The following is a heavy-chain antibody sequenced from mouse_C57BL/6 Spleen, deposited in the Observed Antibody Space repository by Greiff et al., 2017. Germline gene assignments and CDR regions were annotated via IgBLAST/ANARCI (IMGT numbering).Heavy chain of an antibody. CDR3: TTSELREYYFDY. CDR2: IDPENGDT. CDR1: GFNIKDDY. Sequence: EVQLQQSGAELVRPGASVKLSCTASGFNIKDDYMHWVKQRPEQGLEWIGWIDPENGDTEYASKFQGKATITADTSSNTAYLQLSSLTSEDTAVYYCTTSELREYYFDYWGQGTTLTVSS. J-gene: IGHJ2*01. D-gene: IGHD1-1*01. V-gene: IGHV14-4*01.